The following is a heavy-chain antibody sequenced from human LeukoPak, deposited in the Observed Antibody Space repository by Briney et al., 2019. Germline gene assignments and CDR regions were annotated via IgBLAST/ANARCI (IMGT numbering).Heavy chain of an antibody. D-gene: IGHD6-13*01. CDR3: ARGSSSWKPFDY. CDR1: GGSISSSSYY. V-gene: IGHV4-39*01. CDR2: IYYSGST. Sequence: SETLSLTCTVSGGSISSSSYYWGWIRQPPGKGLEWIGSIYYSGSTYYNPSLKSRVTISVDTPKNQFSLKLSSVTAADTAVYYCARGSSSWKPFDYWGQGTLVTVSS. J-gene: IGHJ4*02.